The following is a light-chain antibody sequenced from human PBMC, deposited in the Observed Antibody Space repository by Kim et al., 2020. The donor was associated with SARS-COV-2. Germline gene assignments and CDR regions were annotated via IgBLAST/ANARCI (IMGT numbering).Light chain of an antibody. Sequence: ALGQTVRITCQGDSLRSYYAIWFQQTPGQAPKVVIYGKDNRPSGVPDRFSGSSSGNTAYLTITGTQAGDEADYYCNSRDSNDYVVFGGGTKVTV. CDR1: SLRSYY. J-gene: IGLJ2*01. CDR2: GKD. CDR3: NSRDSNDYVV. V-gene: IGLV3-19*01.